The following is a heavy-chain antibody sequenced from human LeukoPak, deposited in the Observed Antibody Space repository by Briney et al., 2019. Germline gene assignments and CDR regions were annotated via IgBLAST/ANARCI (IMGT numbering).Heavy chain of an antibody. CDR3: ARGSRITIFGVVHYYMDV. D-gene: IGHD3-3*01. Sequence: GGSLRLSCAASGFTVSSNYMSWVRQARGKGLEWVSVIYSGGSTYYADSVKGRFTISRDNSKNTLYLQMNSLRAEDTAVYYCARGSRITIFGVVHYYMDVWGKGTTVTVSS. CDR2: IYSGGST. V-gene: IGHV3-66*02. CDR1: GFTVSSNY. J-gene: IGHJ6*03.